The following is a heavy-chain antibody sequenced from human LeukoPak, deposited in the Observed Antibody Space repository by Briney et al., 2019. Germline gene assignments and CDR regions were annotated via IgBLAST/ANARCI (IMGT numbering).Heavy chain of an antibody. CDR1: GFIFSRYW. D-gene: IGHD1-26*01. V-gene: IGHV3-7*04. CDR3: ARVGGDYYFDY. CDR2: IKQDGREK. J-gene: IGHJ4*02. Sequence: PGGSLRLSCAASGFIFSRYWMTWVRQAPGKGLEWVAYIKQDGREKYYVDSVKGRFTISRDNANNSPYLQLNSLRAEDTAVYYCARVGGDYYFDYWGQGILVTVSS.